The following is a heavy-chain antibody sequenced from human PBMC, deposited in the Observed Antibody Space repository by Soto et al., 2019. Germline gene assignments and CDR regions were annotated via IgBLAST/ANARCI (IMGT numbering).Heavy chain of an antibody. CDR1: GFTFTRFP. CDR2: VSYGGSER. J-gene: IGHJ6*02. Sequence: GGSLRLSCAASGFTFTRFPMHWVRQAPGKGLEWVAVVSYGGSERYYADSVKGRFTISRDDSKNTLYLQMNSLRAEDTAVYYCARDLREGSGINYSPAMDVWGQGTPVTVSS. D-gene: IGHD3-10*01. V-gene: IGHV3-30-3*01. CDR3: ARDLREGSGINYSPAMDV.